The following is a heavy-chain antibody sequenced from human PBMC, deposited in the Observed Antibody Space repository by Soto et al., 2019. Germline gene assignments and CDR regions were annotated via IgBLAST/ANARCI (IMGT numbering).Heavy chain of an antibody. CDR3: AKQYEFGGLEDY. J-gene: IGHJ4*02. CDR2: ISNDGRSK. D-gene: IGHD3-3*01. CDR1: GFTFRSHG. V-gene: IGHV3-30*18. Sequence: QVQLVESGGGVVQPRTSLRLSCAASGFTFRSHGMHWVRQVPGKGLEWVAAISNDGRSKYYADSVKGRFSISRDNSENTMYLQMNSLRVEDTAMYYCAKQYEFGGLEDYWGQGTLVTVSS.